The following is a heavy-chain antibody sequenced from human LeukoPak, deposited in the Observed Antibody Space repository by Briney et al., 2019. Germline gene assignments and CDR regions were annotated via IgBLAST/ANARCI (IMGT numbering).Heavy chain of an antibody. CDR3: ARIGTAASFDS. V-gene: IGHV4-59*11. CDR2: IYYTGST. Sequence: PSETLSLTWTVFGGSISGHYWSWSRQSPGKGLEWIGYIYYTGSTNSNPSLKSRVTISVDTSKNQFSLKLTSVTAADTAVYYCARIGTAASFDSWGQGTQVTVSS. J-gene: IGHJ5*01. CDR1: GGSISGHY. D-gene: IGHD6-13*01.